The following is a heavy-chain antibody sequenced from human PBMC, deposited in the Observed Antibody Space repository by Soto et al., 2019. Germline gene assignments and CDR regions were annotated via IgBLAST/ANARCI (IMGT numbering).Heavy chain of an antibody. CDR1: GFTFSSYA. D-gene: IGHD6-19*01. V-gene: IGHV3-23*01. CDR3: AKPEKWLVNNFNYYFHY. J-gene: IGHJ4*02. CDR2: ISGSGGST. Sequence: GGSLRLSCAAPGFTFSSYAMSWVRQPPGKWLEWVSAISGSGGSTYYADSVKGRFTISRDNSKNTLYLQMNSLRAEDTAVYYCAKPEKWLVNNFNYYFHYWGQGTLVTVSS.